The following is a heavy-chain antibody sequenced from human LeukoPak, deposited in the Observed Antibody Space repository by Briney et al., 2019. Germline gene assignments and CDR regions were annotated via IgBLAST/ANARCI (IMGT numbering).Heavy chain of an antibody. V-gene: IGHV3-74*01. D-gene: IGHD4/OR15-4a*01. J-gene: IGHJ4*02. CDR2: LRTDGDKR. Sequence: GGSLRLSCAASGFTFRNYWMHWVRQGPGGGLEWVSRLRTDGDKRSYAASVRDRFTISRDNAKNMLYLQMNSRRVEDTAVYYCVRDHYGTNSLDYWGQGTPVTVSS. CDR1: GFTFRNYW. CDR3: VRDHYGTNSLDY.